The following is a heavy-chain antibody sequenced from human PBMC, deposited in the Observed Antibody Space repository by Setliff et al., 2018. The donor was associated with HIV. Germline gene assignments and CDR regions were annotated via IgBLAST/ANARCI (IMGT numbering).Heavy chain of an antibody. CDR1: GGTFSNYA. CDR3: ASLGGYYPYYYYYMDV. D-gene: IGHD3-3*01. Sequence: SVKVSCKASGGTFSNYAFTWVRQAPGQGLEWMGGIIPIFDTANYAQKFQGRVSITTDESTSTAYMELTSLKSEDTAVYYCASLGGYYPYYYYYMDVWGKGTTVTVSS. J-gene: IGHJ6*03. V-gene: IGHV1-69*05. CDR2: IIPIFDTA.